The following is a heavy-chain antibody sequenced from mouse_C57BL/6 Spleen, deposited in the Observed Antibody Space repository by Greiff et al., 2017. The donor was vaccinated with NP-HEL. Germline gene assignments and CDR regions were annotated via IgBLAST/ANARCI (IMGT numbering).Heavy chain of an antibody. J-gene: IGHJ1*03. Sequence: EVQLQQSGPVLVKPGASVKMSCKASGYTFTDYYMNWVKQSHGKSLEWIGVINPYNGGTSYNQKFKGKATLTVDKSSSTAYMELNSLTSDDSAVYYCAPSTVVGYWYFDVWGTGTTVTVSS. CDR3: APSTVVGYWYFDV. V-gene: IGHV1-19*01. CDR2: INPYNGGT. D-gene: IGHD1-1*01. CDR1: GYTFTDYY.